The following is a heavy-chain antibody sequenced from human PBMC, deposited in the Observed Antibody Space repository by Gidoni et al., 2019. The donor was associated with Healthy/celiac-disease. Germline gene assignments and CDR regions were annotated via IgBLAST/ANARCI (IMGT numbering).Heavy chain of an antibody. D-gene: IGHD6-19*01. J-gene: IGHJ4*02. CDR2: IRSKAYGGTT. CDR1: GFTFGDYA. Sequence: EVQLVASGGGLVQPGRSLRLSCTASGFTFGDYAMSWVRQAPGKGLEWVGFIRSKAYGGTTEYAASVKGRFTISRDDSKSIAYLQMNSLKTEDTAVYYCTRVWDSSGWYGGGYWGQGTLVTVSS. CDR3: TRVWDSSGWYGGGY. V-gene: IGHV3-49*04.